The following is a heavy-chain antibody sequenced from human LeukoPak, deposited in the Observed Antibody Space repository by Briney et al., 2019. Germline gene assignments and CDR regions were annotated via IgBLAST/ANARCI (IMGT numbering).Heavy chain of an antibody. J-gene: IGHJ4*02. CDR1: SGSIIGYY. D-gene: IGHD5-18*01. Sequence: SETLSLTCTVSSGSIIGYYWAWIRQPPGKGLDWIGSISHSGSTYYNPSLRSRVTISIDTSKNQFSLRLNSVTATDTAVYYCARVGGYSYGNYYFNYWGQGTLVTVSS. V-gene: IGHV4-38-2*02. CDR2: ISHSGST. CDR3: ARVGGYSYGNYYFNY.